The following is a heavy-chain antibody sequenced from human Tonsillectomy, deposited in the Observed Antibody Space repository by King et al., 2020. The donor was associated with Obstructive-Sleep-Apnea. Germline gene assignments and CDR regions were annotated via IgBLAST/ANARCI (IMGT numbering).Heavy chain of an antibody. CDR3: ARRTTKTAMRAGEAAGDVSLDS. CDR2: IYHSGST. CDR1: GGSINGFY. J-gene: IGHJ4*02. Sequence: VQLQESGPGLVKPSETLSLTCTVSGGSINGFYWSWIRQPPGKGLEWIGYIYHSGSTNYSPSLNSRVTISLDTSKNQFSLKLRSVTAADTALYYCARRTTKTAMRAGEAAGDVSLDSWGQGTLVTVSS. V-gene: IGHV4-59*08. D-gene: IGHD3-10*01.